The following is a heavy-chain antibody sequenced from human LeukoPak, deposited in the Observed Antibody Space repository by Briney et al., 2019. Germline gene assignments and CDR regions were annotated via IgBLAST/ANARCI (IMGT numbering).Heavy chain of an antibody. CDR2: IYSGGTT. J-gene: IGHJ3*02. D-gene: IGHD2/OR15-2a*01. CDR3: ARFSLGPSAFDI. CDR1: GFTVSRNY. Sequence: PGGSLRLSCAASGFTVSRNYMSRVRQAPGKGLEWVSVIYSGGTTYYADSVKGRFTISRDNAKNSLYLQMNSLRAEDTALYYCARFSLGPSAFDIWGQGTMVTVSS. V-gene: IGHV3-53*01.